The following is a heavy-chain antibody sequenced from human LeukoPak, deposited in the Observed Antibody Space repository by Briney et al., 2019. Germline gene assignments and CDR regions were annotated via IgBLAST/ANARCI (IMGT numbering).Heavy chain of an antibody. V-gene: IGHV4-39*01. Sequence: PSETLSLTCTVSGDSIGSISYYWGWIRQPPGKGLEWIGSIYYSGTTYYNPSLKSRVTISVDTPKNQFSLKLSSVTAADTAVYYCARVIIYSSSSWYFDYWGQGTLVTVSS. CDR1: GDSIGSISYY. J-gene: IGHJ4*02. CDR2: IYYSGTT. CDR3: ARVIIYSSSSWYFDY. D-gene: IGHD6-6*01.